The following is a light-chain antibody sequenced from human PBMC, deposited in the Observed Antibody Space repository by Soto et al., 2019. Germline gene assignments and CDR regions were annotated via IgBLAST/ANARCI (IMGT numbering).Light chain of an antibody. CDR3: QQYNNWPPNT. V-gene: IGKV3-15*01. CDR1: QSVNSK. Sequence: EIVLTQSPATLSVSPGETATLSCRASQSVNSKLAWYQQKSGQAPRLLIYGASTRATGIPARFSGSGSGTEFTLTISSLQPEDFAVYYCQQYNNWPPNTFGQGTKVDIK. CDR2: GAS. J-gene: IGKJ1*01.